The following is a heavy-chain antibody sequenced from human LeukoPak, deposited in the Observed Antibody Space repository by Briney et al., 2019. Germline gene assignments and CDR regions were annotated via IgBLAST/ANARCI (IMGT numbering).Heavy chain of an antibody. CDR1: GFTFSAYS. V-gene: IGHV3-21*01. J-gene: IGHJ3*02. D-gene: IGHD3-10*01. CDR2: ISSSSSYI. CDR3: ATEGYYYGFHI. Sequence: KPGGSLRLSCAASGFTFSAYSMNWVRQAPGKGLEWVSSISSSSSYIYYADSVKGRLTISRDNAKNSLYLQMNSLRAEDTAVYYCATEGYYYGFHIWGQGTMVTVSS.